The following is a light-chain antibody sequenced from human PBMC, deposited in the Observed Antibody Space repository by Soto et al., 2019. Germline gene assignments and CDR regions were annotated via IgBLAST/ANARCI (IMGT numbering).Light chain of an antibody. CDR1: SSDVGGYNY. CDR2: DVS. CDR3: CSYAGSHFL. Sequence: QSVLTQPRSVSGSPGQPVTISCTGTSSDVGGYNYVSWYQQHPGKAPKLMIYDVSQRPSGVPDRFSGSKSGNTASLTISGLQDEDEADYYCCSYAGSHFLFGGGTKVTVL. J-gene: IGLJ2*01. V-gene: IGLV2-11*01.